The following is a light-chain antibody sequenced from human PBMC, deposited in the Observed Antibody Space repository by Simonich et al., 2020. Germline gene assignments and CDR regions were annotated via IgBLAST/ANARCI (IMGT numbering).Light chain of an antibody. Sequence: DIVMTPSPDSLAVSLGERAPINCKSSQSVFYSSNITNYLAWYQQKPGQPPKLLIYWASTRESGVPDRFSGSGSGTDFTLTISSLQAEDVAVYYCQQYYSTPWTFGQGTKVEIK. V-gene: IGKV4-1*01. CDR1: QSVFYSSNITNY. CDR3: QQYYSTPWT. CDR2: WAS. J-gene: IGKJ1*01.